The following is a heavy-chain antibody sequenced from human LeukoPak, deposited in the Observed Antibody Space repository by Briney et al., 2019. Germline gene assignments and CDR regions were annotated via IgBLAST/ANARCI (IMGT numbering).Heavy chain of an antibody. V-gene: IGHV3-23*01. CDR2: ISGSGGST. CDR3: AKLPGGALDY. Sequence: GGSLRLSCAASGFTFSSYSMNWVRQAPGKGLEWVSAISGSGGSTYYADSVKGRFTISRDNSKNTLYLQMNSLRAEDTAVYYCAKLPGGALDYWGQGTLVTVSS. D-gene: IGHD2-2*01. CDR1: GFTFSSYS. J-gene: IGHJ4*02.